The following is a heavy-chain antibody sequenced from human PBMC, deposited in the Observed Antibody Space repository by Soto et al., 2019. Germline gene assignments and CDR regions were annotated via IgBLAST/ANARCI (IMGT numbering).Heavy chain of an antibody. CDR2: IYPSGST. Sequence: QLQLQESGSGLVKPSQTLSLTCDVSGGSISRGGYSWSWIRQPPGKGLEWIGYIYPSGSTYYNPSLKSRVTISVDMSKNRFSLQLSSVTAADPAVYYCARVPDYWGQGTLVTVSA. V-gene: IGHV4-30-2*01. CDR1: GGSISRGGYS. J-gene: IGHJ4*02. CDR3: ARVPDY.